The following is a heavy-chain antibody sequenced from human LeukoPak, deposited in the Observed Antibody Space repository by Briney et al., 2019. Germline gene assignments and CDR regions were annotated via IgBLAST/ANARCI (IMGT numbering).Heavy chain of an antibody. D-gene: IGHD2-15*01. CDR3: ARAAGLGYCSGGSCTTAFDY. J-gene: IGHJ4*02. CDR2: IYYSGST. CDR1: GGSISSGDYY. Sequence: SETLSLTCTVSGGSISSGDYYWSWIRQPPGKGLEWIGYIYYSGSTYYNPSLKSRVTISVDTSKNQFSLKLSSVTAADTAVYYRARAAGLGYCSGGSCTTAFDYWGQGALATVSS. V-gene: IGHV4-30-4*01.